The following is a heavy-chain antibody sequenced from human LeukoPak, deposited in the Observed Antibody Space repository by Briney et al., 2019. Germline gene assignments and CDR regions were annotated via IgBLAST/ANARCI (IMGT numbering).Heavy chain of an antibody. Sequence: GGSLRLSCAPSGFMFSRHWMSWVRQAPGKGQELVANIKQDGSERYYVGSVRGRFTISRDNAKNLLYLQMNSLRAEDTAVYYCARDGGHSTDFDYWGQGTLVTVSS. D-gene: IGHD2/OR15-2a*01. V-gene: IGHV3-7*01. CDR2: IKQDGSER. CDR1: GFMFSRHW. CDR3: ARDGGHSTDFDY. J-gene: IGHJ4*02.